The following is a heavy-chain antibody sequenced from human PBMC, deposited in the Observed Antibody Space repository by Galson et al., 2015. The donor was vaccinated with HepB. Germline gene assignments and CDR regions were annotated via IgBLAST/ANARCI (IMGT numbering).Heavy chain of an antibody. CDR2: IYYSGST. CDR1: GGSISSSSYY. D-gene: IGHD2-15*01. Sequence: ETLSLTCTVSGGSISSSSYYWGWIRQPPGKGLEWIGSIYYSGSTYYNPSLKSRVTISVDTSKNQFSLKLSSVTAADTAVYYCARHPRGYCSGGSCYSPEYFDYWGQGTLVTVSS. V-gene: IGHV4-39*01. CDR3: ARHPRGYCSGGSCYSPEYFDY. J-gene: IGHJ4*02.